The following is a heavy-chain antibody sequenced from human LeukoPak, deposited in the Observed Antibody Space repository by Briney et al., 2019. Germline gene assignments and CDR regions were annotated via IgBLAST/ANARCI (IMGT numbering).Heavy chain of an antibody. Sequence: PWGSLRLSCAASRLTFSTYWMTWVRQAPGKGLEWVANIKPDGSETYYVDPVKGRFTISRDNAKNLLYLQMNSLRGEDTAVYYCGGFGYEAAVDLWGQGTLVTVSS. CDR3: GGFGYEAAVDL. V-gene: IGHV3-7*01. CDR1: RLTFSTYW. D-gene: IGHD6-13*01. J-gene: IGHJ4*02. CDR2: IKPDGSET.